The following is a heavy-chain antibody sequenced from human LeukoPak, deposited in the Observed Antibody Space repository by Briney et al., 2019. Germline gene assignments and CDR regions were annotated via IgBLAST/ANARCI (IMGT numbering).Heavy chain of an antibody. J-gene: IGHJ6*02. CDR2: ISLSGGST. V-gene: IGHV3-23*01. D-gene: IGHD2/OR15-2a*01. CDR1: GFTFSSYA. CDR3: ARKVGYSIVSMDV. Sequence: GGSLRLSCAASGFTFSSYAMSWVRQAPGKGLECVSVISLSGGSTYYADSVKGRFTISRDNSKNTLFLQMNSLRTEDTAVYYCARKVGYSIVSMDVWGQGTTVTVSS.